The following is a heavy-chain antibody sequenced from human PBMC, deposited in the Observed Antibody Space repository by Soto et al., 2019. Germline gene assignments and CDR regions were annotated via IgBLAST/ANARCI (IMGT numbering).Heavy chain of an antibody. Sequence: GASVNVSWKASGIIFNTYAMHWVRQAPGQWLEWLVWISAYNGNTNYAQKLQGRVTMTTDTSTSTAYMELRSLRSDDTAVYYCARSPRRSGWPMDYWCQGTLLTVSS. CDR3: ARSPRRSGWPMDY. CDR1: GIIFNTYA. CDR2: ISAYNGNT. D-gene: IGHD6-19*01. V-gene: IGHV1-18*01. J-gene: IGHJ4*02.